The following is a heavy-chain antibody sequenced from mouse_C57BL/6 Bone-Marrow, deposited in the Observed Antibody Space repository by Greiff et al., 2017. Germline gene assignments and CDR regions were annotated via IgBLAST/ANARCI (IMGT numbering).Heavy chain of an antibody. D-gene: IGHD2-4*01. CDR1: GFTFSDAW. V-gene: IGHV6-6*01. CDR2: IRNKANNHAT. CDR3: TRSIYYDYDNYAMDY. J-gene: IGHJ4*01. Sequence: EVKLMESGGGLVQPGGSMKLSCAASGFTFSDAWMDWVRQSPEKGLEWVAEIRNKANNHATYYAESVKGRFTISRDDSKSSVYLQMNSLRAEDTGIYYCTRSIYYDYDNYAMDYWGQGTSVTVSS.